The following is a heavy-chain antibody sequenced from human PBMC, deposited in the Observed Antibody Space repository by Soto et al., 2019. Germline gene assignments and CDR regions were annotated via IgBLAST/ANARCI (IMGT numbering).Heavy chain of an antibody. D-gene: IGHD5-12*01. V-gene: IGHV2-5*02. J-gene: IGHJ4*02. Sequence: QITLKESGPTLVRPTQTLTLTCTFSGFSLSTTGVAVAWIRQPPGEALEWLALIYWDDDRRYNSSLKSRLTITKDTSRDQVVLAMTNMDPMDTATYFCAHSQRGPRDFWGPGILVTVSS. CDR1: GFSLSTTGVA. CDR2: IYWDDDR. CDR3: AHSQRGPRDF.